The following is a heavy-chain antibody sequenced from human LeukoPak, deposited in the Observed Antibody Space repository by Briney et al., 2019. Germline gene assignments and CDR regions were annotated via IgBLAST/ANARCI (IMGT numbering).Heavy chain of an antibody. CDR2: IYYSGNT. Sequence: SETLSLTCVVSGGSISSHYWNWIRQPPGKGLEWIGYIYYSGNTNYNPSLKSRVTISVDRSKNQFSLKLSSVTAADTAVYYCARGGGDFWSGYYMGYYMDVWGKGTTVIVSS. D-gene: IGHD3-3*01. CDR3: ARGGGDFWSGYYMGYYMDV. V-gene: IGHV4-59*11. J-gene: IGHJ6*03. CDR1: GGSISSHY.